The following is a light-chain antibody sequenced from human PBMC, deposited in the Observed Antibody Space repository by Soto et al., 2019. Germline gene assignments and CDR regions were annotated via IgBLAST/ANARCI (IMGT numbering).Light chain of an antibody. CDR1: QSLGSGY. CDR3: QQYGSSPWT. CDR2: GAS. J-gene: IGKJ1*01. Sequence: EIVLTQSPGTLSLSPGERATLSCRASQSLGSGYLAWYQHKPGQAPRLLFHGASNRATGIPDRFSGSGSGTDFTLIISRLEPEDFAVYYCQQYGSSPWTFGQGTKVDIK. V-gene: IGKV3-20*01.